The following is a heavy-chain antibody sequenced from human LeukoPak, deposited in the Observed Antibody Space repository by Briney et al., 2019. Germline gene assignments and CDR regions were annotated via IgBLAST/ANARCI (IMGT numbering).Heavy chain of an antibody. CDR2: ISIDGSEK. CDR1: GFTFSSYG. D-gene: IGHD5-12*01. CDR3: ANPQSRGYDYLDY. V-gene: IGHV3-30*18. Sequence: QPGRSLRLSCAASGFTFSSYGMHWVRQAPGKGLEWVAVISIDGSEKYYADSVKGRFTISRDNPKNTLYLQMNSLRGDDTAVYYCANPQSRGYDYLDYWGQGTLVTVSS. J-gene: IGHJ4*02.